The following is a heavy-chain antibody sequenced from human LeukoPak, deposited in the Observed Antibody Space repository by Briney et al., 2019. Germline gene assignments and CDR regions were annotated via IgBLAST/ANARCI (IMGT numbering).Heavy chain of an antibody. CDR1: GGSISSYY. D-gene: IGHD3-22*01. V-gene: IGHV4-59*01. Sequence: PSETLSLTCSVSGGSISSYYWSWIRQPPGKGLEWIGYIYYSGNTNYNPSLRSRVTISVDTSKNQFSLKLSSVTAADTAVYYCARVYDSSGYYSDYWGQGTLVTVSS. J-gene: IGHJ4*02. CDR2: IYYSGNT. CDR3: ARVYDSSGYYSDY.